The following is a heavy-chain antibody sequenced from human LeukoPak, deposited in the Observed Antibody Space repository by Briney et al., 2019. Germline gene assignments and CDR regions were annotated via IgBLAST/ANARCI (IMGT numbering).Heavy chain of an antibody. V-gene: IGHV3-20*04. CDR2: INWNGGST. CDR1: GFTFDDHG. CDR3: ARGRAYGYYYYMDV. D-gene: IGHD3-10*01. Sequence: GGSLRLSCAASGFTFDDHGMSWVRQAPGKGLEWVSGINWNGGSTGYADSVKGRFTISRDNAKNSLYLQMNSLRAEDTALYYCARGRAYGYYYYMDVWGKGTTVTVSS. J-gene: IGHJ6*03.